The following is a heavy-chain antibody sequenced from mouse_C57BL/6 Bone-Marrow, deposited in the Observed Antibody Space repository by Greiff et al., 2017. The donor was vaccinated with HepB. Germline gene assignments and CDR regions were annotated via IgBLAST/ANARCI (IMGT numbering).Heavy chain of an antibody. V-gene: IGHV1-55*01. J-gene: IGHJ4*01. CDR3: ARGYYYGSSSYAMDY. CDR1: GYTFTSYW. CDR2: IYPGSGST. D-gene: IGHD1-1*01. Sequence: VQLQQPGAELVKPGASVKMSCKASGYTFTSYWITWVKQRPGQGLEWIGDIYPGSGSTNYNEKFKSKATLTVDTSSSTAYMQRSSLTSEDSAVYYCARGYYYGSSSYAMDYWGEGTSVTVSS.